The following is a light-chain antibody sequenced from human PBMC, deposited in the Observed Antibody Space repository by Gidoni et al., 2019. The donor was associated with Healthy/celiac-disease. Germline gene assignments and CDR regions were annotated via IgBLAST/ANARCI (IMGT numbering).Light chain of an antibody. CDR3: QQYNNWPKYT. J-gene: IGKJ2*01. CDR2: GAS. Sequence: EIVMTQSPATLSVSPGERATLSCRASQSVSSNLAWYQQKPGQAPRLLIYGASTRATGIPARFSGSGPGTEFTLTISSLQSEDFAVYYGQQYNNWPKYTFGQGTKLEIK. V-gene: IGKV3-15*01. CDR1: QSVSSN.